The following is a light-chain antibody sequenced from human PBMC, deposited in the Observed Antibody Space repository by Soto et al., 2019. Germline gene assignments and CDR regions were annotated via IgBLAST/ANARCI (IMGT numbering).Light chain of an antibody. V-gene: IGLV2-14*01. CDR3: SSYTSRGV. Sequence: SALTQPASVSGSPGQSITISCTGTSSDIGGHNYVSWYHHHPGEAPKLIIYEVSDRPSGVFHRFSGSTSGNTASLTISGLQAEDEADYYCSSYTSRGVFGPGTMVTF. J-gene: IGLJ1*01. CDR1: SSDIGGHNY. CDR2: EVS.